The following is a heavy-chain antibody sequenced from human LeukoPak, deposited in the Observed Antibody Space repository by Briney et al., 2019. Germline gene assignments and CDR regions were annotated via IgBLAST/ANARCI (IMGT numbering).Heavy chain of an antibody. V-gene: IGHV3-30*02. CDR3: ASLPIVGATFFDY. Sequence: PGGSLRLSCAASGFTFSDYAMVWVRHTPGKGLEWMAFIRFDGTNKYYADSVKDRFTISRDNSKNTLYLQMNSLRDEDTAVYYCASLPIVGATFFDYWGQGTLVTVSS. D-gene: IGHD1-26*01. J-gene: IGHJ4*02. CDR2: IRFDGTNK. CDR1: GFTFSDYA.